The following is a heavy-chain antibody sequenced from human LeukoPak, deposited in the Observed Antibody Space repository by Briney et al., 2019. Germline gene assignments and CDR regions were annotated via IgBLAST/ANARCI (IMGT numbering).Heavy chain of an antibody. CDR1: GYSISSGYY. Sequence: SETLSLTCTVSGYSISSGYYWGWIRQPPGKGLEWIGSIYHSGSTYYNPSLKSRVTISVDTSKNQFSLKLSSVTAADTAVYYCARDQRWFGELLYDAFDIWGQGTMVTVSS. CDR3: ARDQRWFGELLYDAFDI. V-gene: IGHV4-38-2*02. D-gene: IGHD3-10*01. CDR2: IYHSGST. J-gene: IGHJ3*02.